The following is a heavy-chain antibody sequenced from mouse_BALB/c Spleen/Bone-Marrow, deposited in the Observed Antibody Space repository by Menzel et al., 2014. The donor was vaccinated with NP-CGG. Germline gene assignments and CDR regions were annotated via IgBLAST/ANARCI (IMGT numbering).Heavy chain of an antibody. CDR1: GFSLTGYG. CDR2: IWGDGST. CDR3: ARGEDYDDYYAMDY. V-gene: IGHV2-6-7*01. D-gene: IGHD2-4*01. Sequence: VKLMESGPGLVAPSQSLSITCTVSGFSLTGYGVSWVRQPPGKGLEWLGMIWGDGSTDYNSALKSRLSISKDNSKSQVFLKMNSLQIDDTARYYCARGEDYDDYYAMDYWGQGTSVTVSS. J-gene: IGHJ4*01.